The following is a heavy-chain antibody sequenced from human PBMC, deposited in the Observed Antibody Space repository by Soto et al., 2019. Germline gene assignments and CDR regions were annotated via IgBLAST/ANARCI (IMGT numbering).Heavy chain of an antibody. Sequence: EVQLLESGGGLVQPGESLRLSCAASGFTFSYYWMHWVRQAPGMGLVWVSRIHSDVSSTTYADSVKGRFTISRDNARNTLYLQMNSLRAEDTAVYYCARGDRGAFDLWGQGTVLTVSS. CDR1: GFTFSYYW. J-gene: IGHJ3*01. CDR2: IHSDVSST. CDR3: ARGDRGAFDL. V-gene: IGHV3-74*01. D-gene: IGHD1-26*01.